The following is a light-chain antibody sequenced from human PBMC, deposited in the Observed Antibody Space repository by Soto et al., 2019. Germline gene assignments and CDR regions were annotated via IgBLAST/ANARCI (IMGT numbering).Light chain of an antibody. Sequence: EIVLTQSPGTLSLSPGERATLSCRASQSVSSSYLAWYQQKPGQAPRLLIYGASSRATGIPDRFSGSGSGTDFTLTISRLEPEDFAVYYCQHWWTFGQGTKVDI. CDR1: QSVSSSY. CDR3: QHWWT. CDR2: GAS. V-gene: IGKV3-20*01. J-gene: IGKJ1*01.